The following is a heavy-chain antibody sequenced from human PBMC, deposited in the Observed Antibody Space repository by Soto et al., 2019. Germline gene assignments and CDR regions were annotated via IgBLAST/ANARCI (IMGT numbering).Heavy chain of an antibody. Sequence: QVQLVESGGGVVQPGWSLRLSCVASGFTFSSYGMHWARQGPGKGLEWVAVIWYDGSNKVYADSVKGRFTISKDNSKNTLYLQMNSLRAEDTAVYHCARDLSGDYGALDTWGQGTMVTVSS. CDR3: ARDLSGDYGALDT. D-gene: IGHD4-17*01. J-gene: IGHJ3*02. CDR2: IWYDGSNK. CDR1: GFTFSSYG. V-gene: IGHV3-33*01.